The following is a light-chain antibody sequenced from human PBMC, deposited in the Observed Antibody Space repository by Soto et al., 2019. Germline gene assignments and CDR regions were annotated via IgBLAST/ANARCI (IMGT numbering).Light chain of an antibody. Sequence: IVVTQSPGTLSLPPGERVSLSCRASHRVGSNYLAWFQQKPGQTPRRLISGASTRATGIPDRFSGSGSGTDFTLTINRLEPEDFAVYYCHQYGSSPNTFGQGTRLEIK. CDR1: HRVGSNY. CDR3: HQYGSSPNT. V-gene: IGKV3-20*01. CDR2: GAS. J-gene: IGKJ5*01.